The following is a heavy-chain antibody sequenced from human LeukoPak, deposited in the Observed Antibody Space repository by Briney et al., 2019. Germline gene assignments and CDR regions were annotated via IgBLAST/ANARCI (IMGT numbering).Heavy chain of an antibody. Sequence: GGSLRLSCAASGFTFSDCYMSWIRQTPGKGLEWVSYISSSGNTIYYADSVRGRFTISRDNAKNSLYPQMSSLRAEDTAVYYCARDRGGNDFWSGYYSNWFDPWGQGTLVTVSS. CDR1: GFTFSDCY. CDR3: ARDRGGNDFWSGYYSNWFDP. J-gene: IGHJ5*02. D-gene: IGHD3-3*01. V-gene: IGHV3-11*04. CDR2: ISSSGNTI.